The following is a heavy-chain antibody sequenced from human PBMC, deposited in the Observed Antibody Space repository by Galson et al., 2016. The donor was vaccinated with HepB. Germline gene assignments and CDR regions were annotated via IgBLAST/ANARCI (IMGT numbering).Heavy chain of an antibody. V-gene: IGHV4-31*03. D-gene: IGHD5-18*01. CDR2: IHYSGST. Sequence: TLSLTCTVSGGSISSGGYYWSWIRQHPGKGLEWIGYIHYSGSTYYNPSLESRVSISVATSKNQFSLKLSSVTAADTAVYYCARDKNERGYSYGHFDYWGQGALVTVSS. J-gene: IGHJ4*02. CDR1: GGSISSGGYY. CDR3: ARDKNERGYSYGHFDY.